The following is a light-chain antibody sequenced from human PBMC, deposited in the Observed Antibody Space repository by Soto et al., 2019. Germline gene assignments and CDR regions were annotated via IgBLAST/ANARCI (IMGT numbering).Light chain of an antibody. J-gene: IGKJ1*01. Sequence: EIVCTQSPATLSLSRGERATLSCRASQSVNIYVAWYQQKPCQAHRLIIYDAFNRATGIPARFSGSVSGTDFTLTIRSLEPGDSAVYYGQQRSSWPPWTFGQVTKVDIK. V-gene: IGKV3-11*01. CDR3: QQRSSWPPWT. CDR2: DAF. CDR1: QSVNIY.